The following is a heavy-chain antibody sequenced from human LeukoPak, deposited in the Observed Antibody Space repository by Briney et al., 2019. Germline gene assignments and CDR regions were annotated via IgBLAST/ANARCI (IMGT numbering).Heavy chain of an antibody. V-gene: IGHV4-38-2*01. D-gene: IGHD6-6*01. CDR2: IYHSGST. J-gene: IGHJ4*02. Sequence: PSETLSLTCAVSGYSISSGYYWGWIRQPPGKGLEWIGSIYHSGSTYYNPSLKSRVTISVDTSKNQCSLKLSSVTAADTAVYYCARLYSSSSDYFDYWGQGTLDTVSS. CDR3: ARLYSSSSDYFDY. CDR1: GYSISSGYY.